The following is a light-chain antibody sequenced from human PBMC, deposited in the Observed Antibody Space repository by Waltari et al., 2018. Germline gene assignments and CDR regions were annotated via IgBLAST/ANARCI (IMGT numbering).Light chain of an antibody. CDR3: CSYAGSSTFEV. Sequence: QSALTQPASVSGSPGQSITISCTGTSSDVGGYNLFLRYQQHPGKAPKLMIYEGSNRPSGVSNRFSGSKSGNTASLGISGLQAEDEADYYCCSYAGSSTFEVFGGGTKLTVL. CDR1: SSDVGGYNL. V-gene: IGLV2-23*03. J-gene: IGLJ2*01. CDR2: EGS.